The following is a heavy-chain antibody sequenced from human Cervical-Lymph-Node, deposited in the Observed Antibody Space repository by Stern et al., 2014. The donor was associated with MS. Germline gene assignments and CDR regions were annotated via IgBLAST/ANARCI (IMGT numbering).Heavy chain of an antibody. Sequence: VQLVQSGAEVKKPGESLKISCKGSAYSFTSHWIAWVRQMPGKGPEWMGIIYPADSDTRYNPSFQGQVTFSADKSTSTAYLEWSSLKASDTAIYYCTSSRGYSYGMHIDYWGQGTQVTVSS. V-gene: IGHV5-51*01. CDR1: AYSFTSHW. CDR2: IYPADSDT. D-gene: IGHD5-18*01. J-gene: IGHJ4*02. CDR3: TSSRGYSYGMHIDY.